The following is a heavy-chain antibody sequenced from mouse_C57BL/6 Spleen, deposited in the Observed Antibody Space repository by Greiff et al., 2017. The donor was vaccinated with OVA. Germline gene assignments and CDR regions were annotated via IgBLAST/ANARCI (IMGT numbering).Heavy chain of an antibody. D-gene: IGHD1-1*01. Sequence: VQLQQPGAELVKPGASVKLSCKASGYTFTSYWMHWVKQRPGQGLEWIGMIHPNSGSTNYNEKFKSKATLTVDKSSSTAYMQLSSLTSEDSAVYYCARGGSSYDWYFDVWGTGTTVTVSS. CDR3: ARGGSSYDWYFDV. CDR2: IHPNSGST. J-gene: IGHJ1*03. CDR1: GYTFTSYW. V-gene: IGHV1-64*01.